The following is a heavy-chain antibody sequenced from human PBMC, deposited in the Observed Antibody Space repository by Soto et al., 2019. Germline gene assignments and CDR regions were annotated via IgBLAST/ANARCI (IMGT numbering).Heavy chain of an antibody. Sequence: QVQLQESGPGLVKPSETLSLTCTVSGGSISSYYWSWIRQPPGKGLEWIGYIYYSGSTNYNPSLKSRVIISVDTSKNQFSLKLSSVTAADTAVYCCARGNKLRLGIVSYAFDIWGQGTMVTVSS. D-gene: IGHD1-26*01. CDR3: ARGNKLRLGIVSYAFDI. CDR2: IYYSGST. V-gene: IGHV4-59*01. J-gene: IGHJ3*02. CDR1: GGSISSYY.